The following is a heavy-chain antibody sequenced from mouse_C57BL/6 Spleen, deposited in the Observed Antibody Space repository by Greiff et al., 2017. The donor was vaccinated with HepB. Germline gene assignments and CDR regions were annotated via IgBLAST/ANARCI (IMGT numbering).Heavy chain of an antibody. D-gene: IGHD1-1*01. CDR1: GYTFTSYW. J-gene: IGHJ2*01. CDR2: IYPSDSET. Sequence: QVQLQQPGAELVRPGSSVKLSCKASGYTFTSYWMDWVKQRPGQGLEWIRNIYPSDSETHYNQKFKDKATLTVDKSSSTAYMQLSSLTSEDSAVYYCARSGYYGSSYDYWGQGTTLTVSS. V-gene: IGHV1-61*01. CDR3: ARSGYYGSSYDY.